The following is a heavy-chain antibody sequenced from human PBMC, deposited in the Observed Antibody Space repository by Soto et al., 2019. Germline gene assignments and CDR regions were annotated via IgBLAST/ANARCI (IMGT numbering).Heavy chain of an antibody. Sequence: SETLSLTCTVSGGSISSISYYWGWIRQPPGKGLELIGSIYYSGSTYYNPSLKSRVTISVDTSKNQFSLKLSSVTAADTAVYYCARETYYYDSSGYYFRSLSGYFYXWGQGTLVTVSX. D-gene: IGHD3-22*01. CDR3: ARETYYYDSSGYYFRSLSGYFYX. V-gene: IGHV4-39*02. CDR2: IYYSGST. J-gene: IGHJ4*02. CDR1: GGSISSISYY.